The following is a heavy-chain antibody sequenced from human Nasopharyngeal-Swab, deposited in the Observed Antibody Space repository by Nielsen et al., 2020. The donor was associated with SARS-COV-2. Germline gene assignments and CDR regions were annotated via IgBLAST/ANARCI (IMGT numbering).Heavy chain of an antibody. Sequence: LSLTCAASGFTFSSYGMHWVRQAPGKGLEWVAVIWYDGSNKYYADSVKGRFTISRDNSKNTLYLQMNSLRAEDTAVYYCAAVGRGAVAAYYWGQGTLVTVSS. CDR3: AAVGRGAVAAYY. J-gene: IGHJ4*02. V-gene: IGHV3-33*01. CDR1: GFTFSSYG. CDR2: IWYDGSNK. D-gene: IGHD6-19*01.